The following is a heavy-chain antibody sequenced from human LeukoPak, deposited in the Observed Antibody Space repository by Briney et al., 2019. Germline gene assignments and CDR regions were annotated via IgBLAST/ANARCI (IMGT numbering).Heavy chain of an antibody. CDR2: IKQDGSEK. J-gene: IGHJ4*02. CDR3: AXEAFYGSGFFDY. V-gene: IGHV3-7*01. CDR1: GFTFRSYE. D-gene: IGHD3-10*01. Sequence: SLXXSXEDSGFTFRSYEMNWVRQAPGKGLEWVANIKQDGSEKYYVDSVKGRFTISRDNAKNSLYLQMNSLRAEDTAVYYCAXEAFYGSGFFDYWGQGTLVTVSS.